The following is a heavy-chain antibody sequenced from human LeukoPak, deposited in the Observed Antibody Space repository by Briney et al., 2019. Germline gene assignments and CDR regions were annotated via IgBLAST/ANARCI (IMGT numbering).Heavy chain of an antibody. V-gene: IGHV3-23*01. D-gene: IGHD1-26*01. Sequence: GGSLRLSCPASGFTFSSYAMSWVRQAPGKGLEWVSGISGSGGSTNYADSVKGRFTISRDNSKNTLYLQMNSLRAEDTAVYYCAKDSRYSGNIKAFGIWGKVAMVTVSS. CDR1: GFTFSSYA. J-gene: IGHJ3*02. CDR3: AKDSRYSGNIKAFGI. CDR2: ISGSGGST.